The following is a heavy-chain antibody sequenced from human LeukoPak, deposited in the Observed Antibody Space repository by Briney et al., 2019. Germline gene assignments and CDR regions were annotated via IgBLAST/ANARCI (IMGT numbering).Heavy chain of an antibody. D-gene: IGHD3-22*01. V-gene: IGHV3-23*01. CDR1: GLTFSNYG. CDR2: ISGSGGDT. J-gene: IGHJ4*02. Sequence: PSGGSLRLSCVASGLTFSNYGMNWVRQAPGKGLEWVSTISGSGGDTYYADSVKGRFTISRDNSKNTLYLQMNSLRAEDTAIYYCAKGLKYYYDSSPSPGMYWGQGTLVTVSS. CDR3: AKGLKYYYDSSPSPGMY.